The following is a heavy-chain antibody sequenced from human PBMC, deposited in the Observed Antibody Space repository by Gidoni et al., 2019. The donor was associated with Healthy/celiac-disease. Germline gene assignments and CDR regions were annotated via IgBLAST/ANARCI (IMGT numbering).Heavy chain of an antibody. D-gene: IGHD5-18*01. CDR3: ARDGTSVYSYGYYYGMDV. V-gene: IGHV4-59*01. CDR1: GGSISSYY. CDR2: SYDSGST. J-gene: IGHJ6*02. Sequence: QVQLQESGPGLVKPSETLSLTCTVSGGSISSYYWSWIRPPPGKGLDWIWYSYDSGSTNYNTSHKCRVTISVDTSKNQFSLKLRSVTASDTAVYYCARDGTSVYSYGYYYGMDVWGQGTTVTVSS.